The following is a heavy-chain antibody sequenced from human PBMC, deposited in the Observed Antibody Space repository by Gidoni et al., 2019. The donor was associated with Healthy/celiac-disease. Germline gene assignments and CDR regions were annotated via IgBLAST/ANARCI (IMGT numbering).Heavy chain of an antibody. Sequence: QVQLVESGGGVVQPGRSLRLSCAASGFTFSSYAMHWVRQAPGKGLEWVAVISYDGRNKYYADSVKGRFTISRDNSKNTLYLQMNSLRAEDTAVYYCARSPLPIAVAGNFDYWGQGTLVTVSS. CDR3: ARSPLPIAVAGNFDY. CDR2: ISYDGRNK. D-gene: IGHD6-19*01. J-gene: IGHJ4*02. CDR1: GFTFSSYA. V-gene: IGHV3-30*04.